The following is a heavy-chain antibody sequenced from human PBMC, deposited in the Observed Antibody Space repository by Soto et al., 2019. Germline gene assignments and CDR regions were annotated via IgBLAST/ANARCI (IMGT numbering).Heavy chain of an antibody. CDR1: GGTFSSYA. J-gene: IGHJ5*02. D-gene: IGHD3-22*01. V-gene: IGHV1-69*13. Sequence: SVKVSCKASGGTFSSYAISWVRQAPGQGLEWMGGIIPIFGTANYAQKFQGRVTITADESTSTAYMELSSLRSEDTAVYYCARDHRRSYYDSSGFWFDPWGQGTLVTVPQ. CDR2: IIPIFGTA. CDR3: ARDHRRSYYDSSGFWFDP.